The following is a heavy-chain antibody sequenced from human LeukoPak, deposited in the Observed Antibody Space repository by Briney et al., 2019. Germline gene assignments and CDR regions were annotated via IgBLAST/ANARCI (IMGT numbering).Heavy chain of an antibody. V-gene: IGHV3-23*01. CDR3: ATTKQARRYFDY. D-gene: IGHD1-1*01. CDR1: GFTFSSNP. Sequence: GGSLRLSCAGSGFTFSSNPLSWVRQAPGKGPEWVSAINPSGGNTYYADSVRGRFTISRDNSKNTLYLQMNTLRAEDTAVYYCATTKQARRYFDYWGQGTLVTVSS. CDR2: INPSGGNT. J-gene: IGHJ4*02.